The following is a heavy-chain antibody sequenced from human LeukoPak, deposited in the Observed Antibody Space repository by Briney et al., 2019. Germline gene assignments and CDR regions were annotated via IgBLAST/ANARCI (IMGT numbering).Heavy chain of an antibody. V-gene: IGHV4-34*01. CDR3: ARRTTVGGPSLGY. J-gene: IGHJ4*02. D-gene: IGHD4-23*01. Sequence: PSETLSLTCAVYDGSFSGYYWSWIRQPPGKGLEWIGEINHSGSTNYNPSLKSRVTISVDTSKNQFSLKLSSVTAADTAVYYCARRTTVGGPSLGYWGQGTLVTVSS. CDR1: DGSFSGYY. CDR2: INHSGST.